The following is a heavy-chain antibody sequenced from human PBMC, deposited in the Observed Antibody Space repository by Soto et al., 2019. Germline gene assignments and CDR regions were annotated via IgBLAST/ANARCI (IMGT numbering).Heavy chain of an antibody. V-gene: IGHV2-5*01. CDR1: WFSLTTGRLG. D-gene: IGHD3-3*01. CDR2: IYWNDDK. Sequence: THSVRKECSFWWFSLTTGRLGVGWIRQPPGKALEWLALIYWNDDKRYRPSLKSRLTITKDTSKNQVVLTLTKMDPVDTATYYCAHTHDFLSGYYPVSDYWRQGTFVTV. J-gene: IGHJ4*02. CDR3: AHTHDFLSGYYPVSDY.